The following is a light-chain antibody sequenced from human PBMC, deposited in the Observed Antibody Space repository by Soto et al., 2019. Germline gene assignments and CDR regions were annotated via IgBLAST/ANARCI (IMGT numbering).Light chain of an antibody. V-gene: IGLV1-40*01. J-gene: IGLJ1*01. CDR3: QSYDSSLSGYV. Sequence: QSVLTQPPSVSGSPGQSVTISCTWISSNIGAVYDVHWYQQLPGTAPKLLIYVNTNRPSGVPGRFSGSKSGTSASLAITGLQAEDEADYYCQSYDSSLSGYVFGTGTKVTVL. CDR2: VNT. CDR1: SSNIGAVYD.